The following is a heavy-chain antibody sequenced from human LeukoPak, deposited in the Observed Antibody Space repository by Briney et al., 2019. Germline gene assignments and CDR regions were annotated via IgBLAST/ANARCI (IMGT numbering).Heavy chain of an antibody. Sequence: GGSLRLSCAASGLTFSDYYMTWIRQAPGKGLEWVSSISGSGTTTYSADSVRGRFTVSRDNAKNSVFLYMNGLRAEDTAVNYCAIQITMIVVVPYFDYWGQGTLVTVSS. CDR2: ISGSGTTT. J-gene: IGHJ4*02. D-gene: IGHD3-22*01. CDR1: GLTFSDYY. V-gene: IGHV3-11*04. CDR3: AIQITMIVVVPYFDY.